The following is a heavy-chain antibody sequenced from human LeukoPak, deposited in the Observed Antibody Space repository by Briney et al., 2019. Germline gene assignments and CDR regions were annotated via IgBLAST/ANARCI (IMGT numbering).Heavy chain of an antibody. J-gene: IGHJ5*02. V-gene: IGHV4-59*01. CDR1: GGSISSYY. Sequence: SEPLSLTCTVSGGSISSYYWSWIRQPPGKGLEWIGYIYYSGSTNYNPSLKSRVTISVDTSKNQFSLKLSSVTAADTAVYYCARVDSSGYYYPRFDPWGQGTLVTVSS. CDR2: IYYSGST. D-gene: IGHD3-22*01. CDR3: ARVDSSGYYYPRFDP.